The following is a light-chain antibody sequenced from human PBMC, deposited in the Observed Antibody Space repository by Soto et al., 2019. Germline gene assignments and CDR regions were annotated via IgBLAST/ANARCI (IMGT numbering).Light chain of an antibody. Sequence: DIQMTQSPSSLSASVGDRVTITCRASQAIRNDVGWYQQKPGKDPKRQIYVASRLESGVPSRFSGSGFGTEFTLTISGLQPEDFATYYCLQHNNYPWTFGQGTRVEIK. V-gene: IGKV1-17*01. CDR3: LQHNNYPWT. CDR2: VAS. J-gene: IGKJ1*01. CDR1: QAIRND.